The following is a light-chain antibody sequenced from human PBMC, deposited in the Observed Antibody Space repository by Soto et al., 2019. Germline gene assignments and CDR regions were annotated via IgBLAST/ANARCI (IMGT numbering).Light chain of an antibody. V-gene: IGKV1-5*01. Sequence: IQMTQAPSPLSASVGDRVTITCRASQSISSWVAWYQQKPGKAPKLLIYDASSLESGVPSRFSGSGSGTEFPLTISSLPHDDFATYYCQQYNSYSTLGQGTKVDIK. CDR1: QSISSW. CDR2: DAS. J-gene: IGKJ1*01. CDR3: QQYNSYST.